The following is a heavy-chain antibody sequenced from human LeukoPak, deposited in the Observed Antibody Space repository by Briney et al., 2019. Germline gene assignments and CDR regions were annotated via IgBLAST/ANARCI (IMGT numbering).Heavy chain of an antibody. D-gene: IGHD2-8*01. V-gene: IGHV4-34*01. Sequence: SETLSLTCAVYGGSFSGYYWSWIRQPPGEGLEWIGEINHSGSTNYNPSLKSRVTISVDTSKNQFSLKLSSVTAADTAVYYCARERIVLMVYARGYFDYWGQGTLVTVSS. CDR2: INHSGST. CDR1: GGSFSGYY. J-gene: IGHJ4*02. CDR3: ARERIVLMVYARGYFDY.